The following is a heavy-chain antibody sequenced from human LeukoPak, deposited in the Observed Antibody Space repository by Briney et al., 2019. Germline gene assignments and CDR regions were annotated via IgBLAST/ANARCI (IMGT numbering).Heavy chain of an antibody. CDR3: ARGQTLTF. V-gene: IGHV3-7*01. CDR2: INQDGSKK. Sequence: GGSLRLSCTTSGFTFTDYWMTWVRQAPGKGLEWVANINQDGSKKFYVDSVKGRFTISRDNAKNALYLQMNSLRAEDTGVYFCARGQTLTFWGQGTLVTASS. CDR1: GFTFTDYW. J-gene: IGHJ4*02.